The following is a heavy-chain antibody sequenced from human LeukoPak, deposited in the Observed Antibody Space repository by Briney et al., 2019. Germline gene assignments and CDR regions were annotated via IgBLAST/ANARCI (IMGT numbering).Heavy chain of an antibody. CDR3: ARHFAPRRLDAFHI. Sequence: GESLKISCQGSGYNFPIYWIGWVRQMPGQGLEWMGIIYPDDSNTIYGPSFQGQVTISADKSINTAYLEWSSLKASDTAMYYCARHFAPRRLDAFHIWGQGTMVTVSS. D-gene: IGHD3-22*01. CDR2: IYPDDSNT. J-gene: IGHJ3*02. V-gene: IGHV5-51*01. CDR1: GYNFPIYW.